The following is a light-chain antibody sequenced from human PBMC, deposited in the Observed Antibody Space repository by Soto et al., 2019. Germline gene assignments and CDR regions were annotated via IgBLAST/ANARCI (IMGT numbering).Light chain of an antibody. J-gene: IGKJ5*01. Sequence: DIQLTQSPSFLSASVGDRVTITCRASQGISSYLAWYQQIPGKAPNLLIYAASTLQSGVPSRFSGNISGTEFTLTISSLQPEDFATYYCHQLNSYPHTFGQGTRLEMK. CDR3: HQLNSYPHT. CDR1: QGISSY. V-gene: IGKV1-9*01. CDR2: AAS.